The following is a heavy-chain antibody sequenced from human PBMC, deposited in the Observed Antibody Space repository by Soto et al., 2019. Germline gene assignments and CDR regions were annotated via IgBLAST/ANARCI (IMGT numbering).Heavy chain of an antibody. CDR2: ISGSGDST. CDR1: GFTFSSYA. D-gene: IGHD3-22*01. V-gene: IGHV3-23*01. J-gene: IGHJ6*02. CDR3: AKDTYLDYSDSSGYYPWYYYGLDV. Sequence: VQLLESGGGLVQPGGSLRLSCAASGFTFSSYAMSWVRQAPGKGLEWVSAISGSGDSTYYADSVKGRFAISRDNSKNTLYLQMNSLRAEDTAVYYCAKDTYLDYSDSSGYYPWYYYGLDVWGQGTTVTVSS.